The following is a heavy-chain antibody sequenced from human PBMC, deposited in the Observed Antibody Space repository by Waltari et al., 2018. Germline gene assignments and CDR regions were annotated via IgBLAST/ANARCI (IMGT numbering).Heavy chain of an antibody. J-gene: IGHJ4*02. CDR2: VRGDGKT. Sequence: QLQLQESGPGLVKPSGTLSLICAVSGDSMSTSDSWSWVRQPPGKGLAWIWQVRGDGKTNYNPSFASRVTMSLDTSTYHFALKLTSATAADTALYYCARDRGRGLYLDTWGQGTLVTVSP. CDR1: GDSMSTSDS. CDR3: ARDRGRGLYLDT. V-gene: IGHV4-4*02. D-gene: IGHD1-1*01.